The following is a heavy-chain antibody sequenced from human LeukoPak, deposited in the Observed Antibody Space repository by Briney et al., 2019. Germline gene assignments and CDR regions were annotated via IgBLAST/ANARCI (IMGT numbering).Heavy chain of an antibody. V-gene: IGHV3-73*01. CDR1: GFTFSDSA. J-gene: IGHJ6*02. D-gene: IGHD2-15*01. CDR3: ANCFIPLGMDV. Sequence: GGSLRLSCAVSGFTFSDSAMHWVRQASGKGLEWVGRIRSKANNYATTYDASVRGRFTISRDNSKNTLYLQMNSLRAEDTAVYYCANCFIPLGMDVWGQGTTVTVSS. CDR2: IRSKANNYAT.